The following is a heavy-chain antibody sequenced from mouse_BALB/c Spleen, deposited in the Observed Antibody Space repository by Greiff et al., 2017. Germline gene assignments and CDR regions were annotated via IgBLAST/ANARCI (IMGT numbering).Heavy chain of an antibody. CDR2: IWAGGST. Sequence: VKLMESGPGLVAPSQSLSITCTVSGFSLTSYGVHWVRQPPGKGLEWLGVIWAGGSTNYNSALMSRLSISKDNSKSQVFLKMNSLQTDDTAMYYCARDRAIRYAMDYWGQGTSVTVSS. CDR1: GFSLTSYG. V-gene: IGHV2-9*02. CDR3: ARDRAIRYAMDY. J-gene: IGHJ4*01. D-gene: IGHD3-1*01.